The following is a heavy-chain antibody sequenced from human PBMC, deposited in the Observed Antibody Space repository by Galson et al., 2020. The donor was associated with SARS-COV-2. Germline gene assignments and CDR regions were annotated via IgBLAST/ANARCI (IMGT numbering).Heavy chain of an antibody. D-gene: IGHD3-3*01. J-gene: IGHJ5*02. CDR3: ARGKDTIFGVVIIPGWFDP. V-gene: IGHV4-59*01. CDR1: GGSISSYY. CDR2: TYYSGST. Sequence: SETLSLTCTVSGGSISSYYWSWIRQPPGKGLEWIGYTYYSGSTNYNPSLKSRVTISVDTSKNQFSLKLSSVTAADTAVYYCARGKDTIFGVVIIPGWFDPWGQGTLVTVSS.